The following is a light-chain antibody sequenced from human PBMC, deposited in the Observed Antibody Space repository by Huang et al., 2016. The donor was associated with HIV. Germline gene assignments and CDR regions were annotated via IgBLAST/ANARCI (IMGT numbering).Light chain of an antibody. CDR3: QQYNSYLYT. CDR1: ASISSW. CDR2: KAS. Sequence: DIQMTQSPSTLSASVGDRVTITCRASASISSWLAWYQQKPGKAPKLLIYKASSLESGVPSRFSGSGSGTHFTLTISSLHPDDFATYYCQQYNSYLYTFGQGTKLEI. V-gene: IGKV1-5*03. J-gene: IGKJ2*01.